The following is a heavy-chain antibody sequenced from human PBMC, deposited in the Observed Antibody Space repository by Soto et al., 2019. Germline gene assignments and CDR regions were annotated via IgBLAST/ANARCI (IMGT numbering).Heavy chain of an antibody. Sequence: PVRALRLSCAASGFTFSSYGMHWVRQAPGKGLEWVAVIWYDGSNKYYADSVKGRFTISRDNSKNTLYLQMNSLRAEDTAVYYCARASRGGDYYYYGMDVWGQGTTVTVSS. V-gene: IGHV3-33*01. J-gene: IGHJ6*02. D-gene: IGHD3-16*01. CDR1: GFTFSSYG. CDR3: ARASRGGDYYYYGMDV. CDR2: IWYDGSNK.